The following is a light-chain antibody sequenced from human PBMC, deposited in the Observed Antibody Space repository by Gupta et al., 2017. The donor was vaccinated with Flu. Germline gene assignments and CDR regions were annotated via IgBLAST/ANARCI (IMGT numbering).Light chain of an antibody. CDR1: SGSVSTSYY. CDR3: VLYMGSGTWV. Sequence: QPVVTQEPSFSVSPGGTVTLTCGLSSGSVSTSYYPSWYQQTPGQAPRTLIYSTNTRSSGVPDRCSGSILGNKAALTSTGAQADDESDYYCVLYMGSGTWVFGGGTKLTV. J-gene: IGLJ3*02. CDR2: STN. V-gene: IGLV8-61*01.